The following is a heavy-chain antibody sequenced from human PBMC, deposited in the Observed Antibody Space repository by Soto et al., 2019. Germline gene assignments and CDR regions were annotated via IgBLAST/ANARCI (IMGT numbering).Heavy chain of an antibody. V-gene: IGHV4-39*01. D-gene: IGHD6-19*01. CDR1: GGSISSSSYY. Sequence: QLQLQESGPGLVKPSETLSLTCTVSGGSISSSSYYWGWIRQPPGKGLEWIGSIYYSGSTYYNPSLKGRVTISVATSKNQFSLKLSSVTAADTAVYYCARVISGPENSWFDPWGQGTLVTVSS. J-gene: IGHJ5*02. CDR2: IYYSGST. CDR3: ARVISGPENSWFDP.